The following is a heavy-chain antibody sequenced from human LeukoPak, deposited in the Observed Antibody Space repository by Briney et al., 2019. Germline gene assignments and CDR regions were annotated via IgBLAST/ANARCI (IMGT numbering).Heavy chain of an antibody. D-gene: IGHD3-10*01. CDR1: GGSISSYY. J-gene: IGHJ6*03. V-gene: IGHV4-59*08. CDR2: IYYSGST. Sequence: SETLSLTCTVSGGSISSYYWSWIRQPPGKGLEWIGYIYYSGSTNYNPSLKSRVTISVDTSKNQFSLKLSSVTAADTAVYYCARHVSGWFGELAYYYMDVWGKGTTVTVSS. CDR3: ARHVSGWFGELAYYYMDV.